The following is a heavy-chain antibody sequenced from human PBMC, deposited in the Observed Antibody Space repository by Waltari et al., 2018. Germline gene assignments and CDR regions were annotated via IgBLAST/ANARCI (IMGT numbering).Heavy chain of an antibody. CDR1: GGSISSSSYY. CDR3: ASTAWYYFDY. D-gene: IGHD2-21*02. Sequence: QLQLQESGPGLVKPSETLSLTCTVSGGSISSSSYYWGWIRQPPGKGLAWIGSIYYSGSAYYNPSLKSRVTIAVDTSKNQFSLKLSSVTAADTAVYYCASTAWYYFDYWGQGTLVTVSS. J-gene: IGHJ4*02. CDR2: IYYSGSA. V-gene: IGHV4-39*01.